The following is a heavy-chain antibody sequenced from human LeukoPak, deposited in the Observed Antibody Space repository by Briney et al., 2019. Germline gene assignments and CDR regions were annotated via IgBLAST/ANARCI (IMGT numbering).Heavy chain of an antibody. Sequence: GGSLTLSCAASGFIFNNSGMGWVRQAPGRRLEWVSAISASGLTAYYGDSVKGRFTISRDNAKNTLYLHMNSLRAEDTAVYYCARYVVVTATLDYWGQGTLVTVSS. J-gene: IGHJ4*02. CDR1: GFIFNNSG. D-gene: IGHD2-21*02. V-gene: IGHV3-23*01. CDR2: ISASGLTA. CDR3: ARYVVVTATLDY.